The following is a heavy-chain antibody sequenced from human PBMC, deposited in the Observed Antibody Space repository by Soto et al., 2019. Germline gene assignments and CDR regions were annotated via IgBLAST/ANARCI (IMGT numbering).Heavy chain of an antibody. J-gene: IGHJ4*02. V-gene: IGHV1-3*01. CDR1: GYTFTNYA. CDR2: TNAGNGNT. Sequence: ASVKVSCKASGYTFTNYAIHWVHQATGQRLEWMGWTNAGNGNTKYSQKFQGRVTITRDTSASTAYMELSSLRSEDTAVYYCARDPLIKSKYYFDYWGQGTLVTVSS. CDR3: ARDPLIKSKYYFDY.